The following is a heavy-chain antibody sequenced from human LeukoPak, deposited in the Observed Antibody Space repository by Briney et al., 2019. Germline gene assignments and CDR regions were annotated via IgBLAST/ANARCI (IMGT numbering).Heavy chain of an antibody. J-gene: IGHJ4*02. CDR2: INPNSGGT. CDR1: GYIFTGYY. Sequence: ASVKVSCKASGYIFTGYYMHWVRQAPGQGLEWMGWINPNSGGTNYAQKFQGRATMTRDTSISTAYMELSRLRSDDTAVYYCARPPLTYYYDSSGYLAYFDYWGQGTLVTVSS. CDR3: ARPPLTYYYDSSGYLAYFDY. D-gene: IGHD3-22*01. V-gene: IGHV1-2*02.